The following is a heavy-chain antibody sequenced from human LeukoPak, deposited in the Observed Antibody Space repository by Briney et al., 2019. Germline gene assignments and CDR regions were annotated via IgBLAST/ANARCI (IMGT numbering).Heavy chain of an antibody. D-gene: IGHD3-9*01. CDR1: GFTFSSYW. J-gene: IGHJ4*02. CDR3: ASSSVYYDALTGYYSPPFDY. CDR2: ISPDGSSA. Sequence: GGSLRLSCAASGFTFSSYWMHWVRQAPGKRLLWVSRISPDGSSAIYADSVKGRFTISRDNAKNTLYLQMSSLRVEDTAVYYCASSSVYYDALTGYYSPPFDYWGQGLLVRVSS. V-gene: IGHV3-74*01.